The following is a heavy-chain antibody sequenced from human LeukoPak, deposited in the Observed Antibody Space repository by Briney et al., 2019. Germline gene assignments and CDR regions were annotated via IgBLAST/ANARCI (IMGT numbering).Heavy chain of an antibody. CDR3: AKHDGDYVNWFDP. J-gene: IGHJ5*02. D-gene: IGHD2-21*01. CDR2: ISGSGGRT. Sequence: GGSLRLSCAASGFTFSSYAMSWVRQAPEKGLEWVSGISGSGGRTHYADSVRGRFTISRGNSKNTLYLQMNSLRADDTAVYYCAKHDGDYVNWFDPWGQGTLVTVSS. V-gene: IGHV3-23*01. CDR1: GFTFSSYA.